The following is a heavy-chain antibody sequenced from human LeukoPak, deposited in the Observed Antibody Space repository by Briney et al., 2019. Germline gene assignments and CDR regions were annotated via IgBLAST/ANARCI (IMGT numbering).Heavy chain of an antibody. Sequence: GGSLRLSCAASGFTFSSNSMNWVRQAPGKGLEWVSSITGRSSYIYYGDSVKGRFTISRDNAKNSLYLQMDSLRAEDTGVYYCARGSNPLTLTGTPELDYWGRGTLVTVSS. CDR2: ITGRSSYI. V-gene: IGHV3-21*01. D-gene: IGHD1-20*01. CDR3: ARGSNPLTLTGTPELDY. CDR1: GFTFSSNS. J-gene: IGHJ4*02.